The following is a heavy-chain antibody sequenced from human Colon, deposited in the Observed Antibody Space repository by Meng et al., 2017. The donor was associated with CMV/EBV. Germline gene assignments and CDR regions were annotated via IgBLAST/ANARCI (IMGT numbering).Heavy chain of an antibody. D-gene: IGHD2-21*02. CDR3: ARVICGGDCYLDY. V-gene: IGHV1-69*12. CDR2: IITISGTT. J-gene: IGHJ4*02. Sequence: QVKLEQSGAEVKKPGSSVKVSCKASKGTFTSYPISWVRQGPGKGFEWVGGIITISGTTDYAQKFQGRVTITADESTSTAYMKLSNLRSEDTAIYYCARVICGGDCYLDYWGRGTLVTVSS. CDR1: KGTFTSYP.